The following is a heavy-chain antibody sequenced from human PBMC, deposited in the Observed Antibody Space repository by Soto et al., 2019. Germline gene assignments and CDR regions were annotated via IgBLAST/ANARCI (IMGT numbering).Heavy chain of an antibody. D-gene: IGHD6-13*01. V-gene: IGHV3-7*05. Sequence: EVQLEESGGGLVQPRGSLRISCAASGFTFSNYWMSWVRQAPGEGLEWVAKIKQDGGEEYYVDSVKGRFTIARDNARNSLYLQMNSLRAEDTAVYYCVRDWSRSWQPIFDYWGQGTLLTVSS. CDR3: VRDWSRSWQPIFDY. J-gene: IGHJ4*02. CDR1: GFTFSNYW. CDR2: IKQDGGEE.